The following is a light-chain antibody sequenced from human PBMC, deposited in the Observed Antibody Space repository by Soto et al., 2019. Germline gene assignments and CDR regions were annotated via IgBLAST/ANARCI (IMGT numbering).Light chain of an antibody. CDR3: QQYNNWPLT. CDR2: GAS. J-gene: IGKJ4*01. V-gene: IGKV3-15*01. Sequence: EIVMTQSPATLSVSPGERATLSCRASQSVTSNLAWYEQKPGQPPRRLIYGASTRATGIPARFSGSGSGTEFTLTISSLLSEDFAVYYCQQYNNWPLTFGGGTKVEIK. CDR1: QSVTSN.